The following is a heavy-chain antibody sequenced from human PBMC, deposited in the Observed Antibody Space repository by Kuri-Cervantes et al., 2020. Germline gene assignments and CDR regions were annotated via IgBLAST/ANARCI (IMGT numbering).Heavy chain of an antibody. CDR3: AKGTFDYGDSHTDYYFDY. Sequence: GGSLRLSCKASGYTFTSYYMHWVRQAPGQGLEWMGIINPSGGSTSYAQKFQGRVTMTRDTSTSTVYMELSSLRSEDTAVYYCAKGTFDYGDSHTDYYFDYWGQGTLVTVSS. V-gene: IGHV1-46*01. J-gene: IGHJ4*02. D-gene: IGHD4-17*01. CDR1: GYTFTSYY. CDR2: INPSGGST.